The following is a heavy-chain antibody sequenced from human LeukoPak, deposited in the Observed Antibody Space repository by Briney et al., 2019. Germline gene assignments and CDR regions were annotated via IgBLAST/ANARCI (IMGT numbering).Heavy chain of an antibody. Sequence: GGSLRLSCVASGFTFTSYAMSWVRQAPGKGLEWVSAISGSGGSTYYADSVKGRFTISRDNSKNTLYLQMNSLRAEDTAVDYCAKDRWGRDGDTFDYWGQGTLVTVSS. D-gene: IGHD5-24*01. J-gene: IGHJ4*02. CDR1: GFTFTSYA. CDR2: ISGSGGST. V-gene: IGHV3-23*01. CDR3: AKDRWGRDGDTFDY.